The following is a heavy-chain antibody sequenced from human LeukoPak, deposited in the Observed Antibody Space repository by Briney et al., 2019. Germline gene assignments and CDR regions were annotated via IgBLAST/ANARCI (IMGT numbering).Heavy chain of an antibody. CDR2: INSDGRST. Sequence: GGSLKLSCAASGFTFSSYWMHWVRQAPGKGLVCVSRINSDGRSTSYADSVKGRFTISRDNAKNTLYLQMNSLRAEDTAVYYCARDLRLWFGESPFDYWGQGTLVTVSS. J-gene: IGHJ4*02. V-gene: IGHV3-74*01. CDR1: GFTFSSYW. CDR3: ARDLRLWFGESPFDY. D-gene: IGHD3-10*01.